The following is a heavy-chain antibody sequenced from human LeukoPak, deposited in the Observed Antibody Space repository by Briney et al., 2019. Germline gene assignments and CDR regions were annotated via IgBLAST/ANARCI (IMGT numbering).Heavy chain of an antibody. CDR1: GFTFSTYW. V-gene: IGHV3-74*01. CDR2: ITNDGSGT. CDR3: ARGLTAFGAVAGDY. Sequence: GGSLRLSCAASGFTFSTYWMHWVRQAPGKGLVWVSRITNDGSGTTYADSVKGRFTTSRDNAKNTLYLQMNSLRAEDTAVYYGARGLTAFGAVAGDYWGQGTLVTVSS. J-gene: IGHJ4*02. D-gene: IGHD3-16*01.